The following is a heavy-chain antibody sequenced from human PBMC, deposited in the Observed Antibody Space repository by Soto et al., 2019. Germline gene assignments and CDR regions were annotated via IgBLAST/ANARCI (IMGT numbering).Heavy chain of an antibody. CDR2: ISSSSSTI. J-gene: IGHJ5*02. D-gene: IGHD3-3*01. CDR1: GFTFSSYS. Sequence: EVQLVESGGGLVQPGGSLRLSCAASGFTFSSYSMNWVRQAPGKGLVWVSYISSSSSTIYYADSVKGRFTISRDNAKNXXYLQMNSLRDEDTAVYYCARESRFLEWLSLNWFDPWGQGTLVTVSS. V-gene: IGHV3-48*02. CDR3: ARESRFLEWLSLNWFDP.